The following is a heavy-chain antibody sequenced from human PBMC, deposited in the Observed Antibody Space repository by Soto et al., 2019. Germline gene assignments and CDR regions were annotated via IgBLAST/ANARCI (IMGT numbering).Heavy chain of an antibody. CDR3: TRDQGGSYDSWFDP. V-gene: IGHV3-21*01. CDR2: ISSGGAFI. D-gene: IGHD1-26*01. Sequence: EVQVVESGGGLVKPGGSLRLSCNFTFSMYSMNWVRQAPGKGLEWVASISSGGAFIKYADSVKGRFSISRDNAKNSVSLQMISLRAEDTAMYYCTRDQGGSYDSWFDPWGRGTLGTVSS. J-gene: IGHJ5*02. CDR1: TFSMYS.